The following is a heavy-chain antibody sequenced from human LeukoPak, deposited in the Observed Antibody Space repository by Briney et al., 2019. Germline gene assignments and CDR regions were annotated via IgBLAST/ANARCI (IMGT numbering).Heavy chain of an antibody. V-gene: IGHV3-30-3*01. CDR1: GFTFSSYA. J-gene: IGHJ4*02. Sequence: GGSLRLSCAASGFTFSSYAMHWVRQAPGKGLEWVAVISYDGSNKYYADSVKGRFTISRDNSKNTLYLQMNSLRAEDTAVYYCARSRWFGGLDYWGQGTLVTVSS. CDR3: ARSRWFGGLDY. CDR2: ISYDGSNK. D-gene: IGHD3-10*01.